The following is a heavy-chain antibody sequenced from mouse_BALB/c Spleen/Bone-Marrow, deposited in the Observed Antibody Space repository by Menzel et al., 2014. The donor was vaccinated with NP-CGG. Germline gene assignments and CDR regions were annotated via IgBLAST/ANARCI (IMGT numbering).Heavy chain of an antibody. CDR1: DSEFFPIAY. J-gene: IGHJ4*01. CDR3: AGRGSSGAMDY. V-gene: IGHV15-2*02. CDR2: IPPSIGRS. Sequence: QVHVKQSGSELRSPGSSVKLSCKDFDSEFFPIAYMSWVRQKPGHGFEWIGDIPPSIGRSIYGDKLEDKATLDAGTVSSTADLELNSLTSEDSAIYYCAGRGSSGAMDYWDQGTSVTVSS.